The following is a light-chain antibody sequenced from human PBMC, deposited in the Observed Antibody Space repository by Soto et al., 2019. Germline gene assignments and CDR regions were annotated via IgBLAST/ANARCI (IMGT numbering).Light chain of an antibody. V-gene: IGLV1-47*02. J-gene: IGLJ1*01. CDR2: LGD. CDR1: TSHIGTFY. Sequence: VLTQPPSASSTPGQTVTISCSGSTSHIGTFYVYWYQHLPGTAPKLLIYLGDQRASGVSDRFSGSKSGTSASLAINGLRSDDEADYYCAAWDDNLNAYVFGSGTKVTVL. CDR3: AAWDDNLNAYV.